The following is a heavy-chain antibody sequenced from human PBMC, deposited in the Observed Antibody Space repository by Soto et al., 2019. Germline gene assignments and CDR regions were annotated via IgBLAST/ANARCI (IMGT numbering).Heavy chain of an antibody. CDR3: ALRIVVMKDGTDV. Sequence: QVQLVQSGAEVKKPGSSVKVSCKASGGTFSNYAVSWVRQAPGQGLEWMGGIISLYGTTNYAQKLQGRLTLTADEITNTAYMELRSLRSEDTAVYYCALRIVVMKDGTDVWGQGTTVTVSS. D-gene: IGHD2-21*01. V-gene: IGHV1-69*01. CDR2: IISLYGTT. CDR1: GGTFSNYA. J-gene: IGHJ6*02.